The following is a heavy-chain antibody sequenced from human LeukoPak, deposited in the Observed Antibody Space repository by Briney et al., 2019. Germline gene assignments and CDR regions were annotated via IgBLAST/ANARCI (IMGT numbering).Heavy chain of an antibody. CDR2: ISAYNGNT. J-gene: IGHJ5*02. CDR3: ARAGGYYYGSALYNWFDP. CDR1: GYTFTSYG. Sequence: GSVKVSCKASGYTFTSYGISWVRQAPGQGLEWMGWISAYNGNTNYAQKLQGRVTMTTDTSTSTAYMELRSLRSDDTAVYYCARAGGYYYGSALYNWFDPWGQGTLVTVSS. D-gene: IGHD3-10*01. V-gene: IGHV1-18*01.